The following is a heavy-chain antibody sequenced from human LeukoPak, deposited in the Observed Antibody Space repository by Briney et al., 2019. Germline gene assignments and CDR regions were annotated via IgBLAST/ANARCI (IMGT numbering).Heavy chain of an antibody. CDR3: ARTPLRGATFFTSYPNWFDT. V-gene: IGHV4-61*02. CDR1: GGSISSGSYY. Sequence: SETLSLTCTVSGGSISSGSYYWSWIRQPAGKGLEWIGRIYTSGSTNYNPSLKSRVTISVDTSKNQFSLRLSSVTVADTAVYYCARTPLRGATFFTSYPNWFDTWGQGTLVTVSS. J-gene: IGHJ5*02. CDR2: IYTSGST. D-gene: IGHD3-10*01.